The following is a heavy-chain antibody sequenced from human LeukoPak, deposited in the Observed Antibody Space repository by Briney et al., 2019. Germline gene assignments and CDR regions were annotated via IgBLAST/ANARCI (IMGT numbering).Heavy chain of an antibody. V-gene: IGHV3-48*04. Sequence: GGSLRLSCAASGFTFDSYGMNWVRQAPGKGLEWVSYISSSGSTIYYADSVKGRFTISRDNAKNSLYLQMNSLRAEDTAVYYCAELGITMIGGVWGKGTTVTISS. CDR2: ISSSGSTI. CDR1: GFTFDSYG. J-gene: IGHJ6*04. CDR3: AELGITMIGGV. D-gene: IGHD3-10*02.